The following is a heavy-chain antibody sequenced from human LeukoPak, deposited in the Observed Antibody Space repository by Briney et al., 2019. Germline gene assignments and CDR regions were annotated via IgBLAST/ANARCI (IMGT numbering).Heavy chain of an antibody. CDR2: IYPGDSDT. Sequence: GESLKISCEGSGYSFNNYWIVWVRHMPGKSLEWMGIIYPGDSDTRYSPSFQGLVTISVDKSISTAYLQWSSLKASDTAMYYCARRLTTATFDYWGQGTLVTVSS. V-gene: IGHV5-51*01. D-gene: IGHD4-11*01. CDR1: GYSFNNYW. CDR3: ARRLTTATFDY. J-gene: IGHJ4*02.